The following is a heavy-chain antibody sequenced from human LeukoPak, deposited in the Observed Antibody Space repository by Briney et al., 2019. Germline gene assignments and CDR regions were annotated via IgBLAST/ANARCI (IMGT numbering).Heavy chain of an antibody. J-gene: IGHJ3*01. CDR3: ANAYSRYDPFDV. CDR1: GFTFSSYA. Sequence: GSLRLSCAASGFTFSSYAMSWVRQAPGKGLEWIGSIYYSGSTYYNPSLKSRVTISLDTSKNQFSLRLNSVTAADTAVYYCANAYSRYDPFDVWGQGTMVTVSS. CDR2: IYYSGST. D-gene: IGHD4-11*01. V-gene: IGHV4-38-2*01.